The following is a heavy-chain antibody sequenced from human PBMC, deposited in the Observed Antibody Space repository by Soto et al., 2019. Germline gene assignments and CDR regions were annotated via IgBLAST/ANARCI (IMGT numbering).Heavy chain of an antibody. V-gene: IGHV4-39*01. CDR2: IYYSGST. J-gene: IGHJ4*02. CDR1: GGSISSSSYY. Sequence: QLQLQESGPGLVKPSETLSLTCTVSGGSISSSSYYWGWIRQPTGKGLEWIGSIYYSGSTYYNPSLKSRVTISVDTSKNQFSLKLSSVTAADTAVYYCARRGVIYRSSSAAFDYWGQGTLVTVSS. D-gene: IGHD6-6*01. CDR3: ARRGVIYRSSSAAFDY.